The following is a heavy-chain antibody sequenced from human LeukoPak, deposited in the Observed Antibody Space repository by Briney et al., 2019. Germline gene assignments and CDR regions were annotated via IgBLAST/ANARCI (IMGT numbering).Heavy chain of an antibody. CDR3: ARDHGLLDYYYYMDV. D-gene: IGHD1-26*01. J-gene: IGHJ6*03. Sequence: PGASVKVSCKASGYTFTSYYMHWVRQAAGQGLEWMGIINPSGGSTSYAQKFQGRVTMTRDTSTSTVYMELSSLRSEDTAVYYCARDHGLLDYYYYMDVWGKGTTVTVSS. V-gene: IGHV1-46*01. CDR1: GYTFTSYY. CDR2: INPSGGST.